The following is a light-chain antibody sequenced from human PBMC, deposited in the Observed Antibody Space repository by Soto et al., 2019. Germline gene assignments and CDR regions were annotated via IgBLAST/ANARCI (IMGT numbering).Light chain of an antibody. Sequence: ERVMTQSPATLSVSPGEKATLSCRASQSISSNLAWYQQKPGQAPRLLIYGASTRATGIPASFSGSGSGTEFTLTISSLQSEDFAVYYCQQYNNWPRTFGQGTKVEFK. J-gene: IGKJ1*01. CDR3: QQYNNWPRT. V-gene: IGKV3-15*01. CDR1: QSISSN. CDR2: GAS.